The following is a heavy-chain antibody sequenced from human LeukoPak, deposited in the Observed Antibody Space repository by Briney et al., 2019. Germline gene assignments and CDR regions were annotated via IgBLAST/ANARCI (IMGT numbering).Heavy chain of an antibody. V-gene: IGHV4-61*08. Sequence: PSETLSLTCTVSGGSISSSGYYWSWIRQPPGKGLEWIGYFYYGGSTNYNPSLHSRVTILVDMSKNQFSLKLSSVTAADTAVYYCARDDLGRAFDYWGQGILVTVSP. CDR1: GGSISSSGYY. CDR2: FYYGGST. J-gene: IGHJ4*02. D-gene: IGHD7-27*01. CDR3: ARDDLGRAFDY.